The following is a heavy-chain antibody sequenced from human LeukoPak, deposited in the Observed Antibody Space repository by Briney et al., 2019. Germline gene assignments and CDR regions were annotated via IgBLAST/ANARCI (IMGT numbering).Heavy chain of an antibody. Sequence: PSETLSLTCTVSGGSISSYYWSWIRQPAGKGLEWIGRIYTSGSTNYSPSLKSRVTMSVDTSKNQFSLKLSSVTAADTAVYYCAGMYYYGSGATTNDYWGQGTLVTVSS. CDR1: GGSISSYY. CDR3: AGMYYYGSGATTNDY. D-gene: IGHD3-10*01. CDR2: IYTSGST. V-gene: IGHV4-4*07. J-gene: IGHJ4*02.